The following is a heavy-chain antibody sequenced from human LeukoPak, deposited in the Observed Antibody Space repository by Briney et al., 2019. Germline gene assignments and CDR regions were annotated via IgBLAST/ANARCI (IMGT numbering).Heavy chain of an antibody. CDR3: AKQGAARQDYYMDV. CDR2: IIPIFGTA. CDR1: GGSFSSCA. J-gene: IGHJ6*03. D-gene: IGHD5-18*01. Sequence: SVKVSCKASGGSFSSCAISWVRQAPGQGLEWMGRIIPIFGTANYAQRFQDRVTITADIVSSTAYMELTSLTSGDTAVYFCAKQGAARQDYYMDVWGNGTTVTVSS. V-gene: IGHV1-69*06.